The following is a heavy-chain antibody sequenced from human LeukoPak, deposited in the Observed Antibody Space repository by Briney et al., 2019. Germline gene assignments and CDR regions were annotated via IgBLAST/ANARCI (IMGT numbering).Heavy chain of an antibody. CDR1: AYTFTGYY. V-gene: IGHV1-2*02. Sequence: ASVKVSCKASAYTFTGYYIHWVRQAPGQGLEWMGWINPNSGGTNYAQKFQGRVTMTRDTSISTAYMELSRLRSDDTAVYYCARDQFVQSFDIWGQGTMVTVSS. CDR3: ARDQFVQSFDI. D-gene: IGHD3-16*02. J-gene: IGHJ3*02. CDR2: INPNSGGT.